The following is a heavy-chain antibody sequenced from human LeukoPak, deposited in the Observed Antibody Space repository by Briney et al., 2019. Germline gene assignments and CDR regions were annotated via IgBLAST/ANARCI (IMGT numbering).Heavy chain of an antibody. CDR1: GFTFSSYA. CDR2: ISDSGGSI. D-gene: IGHD2-15*01. CDR3: SKGAGGVCTSGSCYSRVFDY. V-gene: IGHV3-23*01. J-gene: IGHJ4*02. Sequence: PGGSLRLSCAASGFTFSSYAMTWVRQAPGKGLEWVSTISDSGGSIYHADSVKGRFTISRDNSKNTLQLPMNGLRAEDTAIYYWSKGAGGVCTSGSCYSRVFDYWGQGILVTVSS.